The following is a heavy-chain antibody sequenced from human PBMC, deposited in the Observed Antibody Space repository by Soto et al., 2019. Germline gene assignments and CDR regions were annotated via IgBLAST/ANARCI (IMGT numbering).Heavy chain of an antibody. V-gene: IGHV1-8*01. CDR3: ARGDYCSGGSCYNWFDP. CDR1: GYTFTIYD. CDR2: MNPNSGNT. Sequence: GASVKVSCKASGYTFTIYDINWVRQATGQGLEWMGWMNPNSGNTGYAQKFQGRVTMTRNTSISTAYMELSSLRSEDTAVYYCARGDYCSGGSCYNWFDPWGQGTLVTVSS. D-gene: IGHD2-15*01. J-gene: IGHJ5*02.